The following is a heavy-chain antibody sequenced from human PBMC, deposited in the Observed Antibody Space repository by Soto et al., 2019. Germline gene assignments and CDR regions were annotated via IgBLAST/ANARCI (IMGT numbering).Heavy chain of an antibody. D-gene: IGHD6-19*01. CDR1: GFTFSSYW. CDR3: VRVLKSSGWYEDAFDI. J-gene: IGHJ3*02. Sequence: GGSLRLSCAASGFTFSSYWMHWVRQPPGKGLMWVSRIDTYGSATKYADSVEGRFTISRDNAGNTLYLQMNFLSAEDTAVYYCVRVLKSSGWYEDAFDIWGQGTMVTVSS. V-gene: IGHV3-74*01. CDR2: IDTYGSAT.